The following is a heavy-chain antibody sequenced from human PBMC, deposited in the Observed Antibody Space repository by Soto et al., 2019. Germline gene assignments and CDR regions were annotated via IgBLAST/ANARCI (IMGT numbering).Heavy chain of an antibody. V-gene: IGHV4-31*03. Sequence: SETLSLTCTVSGGSISSGGYYWRWIRQHPGKGLEWIGYIYYSGSTYHNPSLKSRVTIAVDTSNNQSSLKLSSVTAADTAVYYCARELGYISNWYYYYYAIHVWGQGTTVTVSS. D-gene: IGHD6-13*01. J-gene: IGHJ6*02. CDR2: IYYSGST. CDR1: GGSISSGGYY. CDR3: ARELGYISNWYYYYYAIHV.